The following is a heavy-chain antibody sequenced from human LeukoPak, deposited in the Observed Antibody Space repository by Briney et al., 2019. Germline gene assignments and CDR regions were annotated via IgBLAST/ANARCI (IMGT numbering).Heavy chain of an antibody. CDR2: IYYSGST. J-gene: IGHJ4*01. CDR3: ARDSRGSAEFDY. V-gene: IGHV4-59*12. CDR1: GGSISRYY. Sequence: PSETLSLTCIVSGGSISRYYWSWIRQFPGKGLEWIGYIYYSGSTNYNPSLKSRVTISVDTSKNHFSLRLSSVTAADTAVYYCARDSRGSAEFDYWGQGTLVTVSS. D-gene: IGHD3-10*01.